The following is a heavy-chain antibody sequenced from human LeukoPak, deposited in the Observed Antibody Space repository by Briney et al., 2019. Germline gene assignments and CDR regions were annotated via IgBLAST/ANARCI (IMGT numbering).Heavy chain of an antibody. CDR2: ISYDGSNK. D-gene: IGHD2-2*01. J-gene: IGHJ6*02. V-gene: IGHV3-30*04. CDR3: AREFYCSSTSCYFDYYYGMDV. Sequence: GGSLRLSCAASGFTFSSYAMHWVRQAPGKGLEWVVVISYDGSNKYYADSVKGRFTISRDNSKNTLYLQMNSLRAEDTAVYYCAREFYCSSTSCYFDYYYGMDVWGQGTTVTVSS. CDR1: GFTFSSYA.